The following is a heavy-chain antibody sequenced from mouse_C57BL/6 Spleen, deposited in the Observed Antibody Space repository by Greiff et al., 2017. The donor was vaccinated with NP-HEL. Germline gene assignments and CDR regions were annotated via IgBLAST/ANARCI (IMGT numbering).Heavy chain of an antibody. J-gene: IGHJ4*01. CDR2: INPSSGYT. CDR3: AIITTVVARAMDY. V-gene: IGHV1-7*01. CDR1: GYTFTSYW. Sequence: QVQLKESGAELAKPGASVKLSCKASGYTFTSYWMHWVKQRPGQGLEWIGYINPSSGYTKYNQKFKDKATLTADKSSSTAYMQLSSLTYEDSAVYYCAIITTVVARAMDYWGQGTSVTVSS. D-gene: IGHD1-1*01.